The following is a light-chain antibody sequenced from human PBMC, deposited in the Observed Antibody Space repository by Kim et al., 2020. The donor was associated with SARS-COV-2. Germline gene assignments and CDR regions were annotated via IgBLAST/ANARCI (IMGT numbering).Light chain of an antibody. J-gene: IGKJ1*01. V-gene: IGKV1-39*01. CDR1: QNIDNY. Sequence: DIQMTQSPPFLSASEGDTVTITCRASQNIDNYLNWYQQKPGKAPKLLIFGASNLQSGVPSRFSGSGSGTDFTLTIAGLQPQDFGTYCFQQSYSNPRTFVQGTKVDIK. CDR2: GAS. CDR3: QQSYSNPRT.